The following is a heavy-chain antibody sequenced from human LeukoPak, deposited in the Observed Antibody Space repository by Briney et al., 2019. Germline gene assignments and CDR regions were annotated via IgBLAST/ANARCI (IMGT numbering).Heavy chain of an antibody. V-gene: IGHV3-30-3*01. CDR3: ARDSSDIVADYYFDY. CDR1: GFTFSSYA. D-gene: IGHD5-12*01. J-gene: IGHJ4*02. Sequence: GGSLRLSCAASGFTFSSYAMHWGRQAPGKGLEWVAVISYDGSSKDYADSVTGRFTISRDNSKNTLYVQMNSLRAEDTALYYCARDSSDIVADYYFDYWGQGTLVTVSS. CDR2: ISYDGSSK.